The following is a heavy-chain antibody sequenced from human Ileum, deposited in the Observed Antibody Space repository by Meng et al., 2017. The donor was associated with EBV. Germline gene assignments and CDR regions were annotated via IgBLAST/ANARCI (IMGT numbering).Heavy chain of an antibody. J-gene: IGHJ4*02. CDR3: ASGRDYAWHS. CDR2: IYHSGST. V-gene: IGHV4-4*02. Sequence: GQLRESGQGLVKPWGTLSLTCAVCGDSISSNNWWSWVRQPPGKGLEWIGEIYHSGSTNYNPSFKSRVTMSVDKSKNQISLNLSSVTAADTAVYYCASGRDYAWHSWGRGTLVTVSS. D-gene: IGHD4-17*01. CDR1: GDSISSNNW.